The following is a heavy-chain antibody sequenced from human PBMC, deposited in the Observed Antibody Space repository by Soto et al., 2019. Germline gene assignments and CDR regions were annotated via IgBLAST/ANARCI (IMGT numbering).Heavy chain of an antibody. CDR3: AREQSAADFDY. CDR2: INPNSGGT. V-gene: IGHV1-2*04. J-gene: IGHJ4*02. CDR1: GYTFTGYY. Sequence: ASVKVSCKASGYTFTGYYMHWVRQAPGQGLEWLGWINPNSGGTNYAQKFQGWFTMTRDTSISTAYMELSRLRSDDTAVYYCAREQSAADFDYWGQGTLVTVSS.